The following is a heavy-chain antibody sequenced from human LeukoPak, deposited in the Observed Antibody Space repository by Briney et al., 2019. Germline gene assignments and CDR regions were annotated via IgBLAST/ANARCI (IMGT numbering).Heavy chain of an antibody. J-gene: IGHJ4*02. V-gene: IGHV3-7*01. CDR1: GFTFSRYR. Sequence: GGSLRLSCAASGFTFSRYRMSWVRQAPGKGLEWVANLKQDGSEKYYVDSVKGRFTISRDNAKNSLYLQMNSLRAEDTAVYYCARAPYCSGSSCYSYGGWFDYWGQGTLVTVSS. CDR2: LKQDGSEK. CDR3: ARAPYCSGSSCYSYGGWFDY. D-gene: IGHD2-15*01.